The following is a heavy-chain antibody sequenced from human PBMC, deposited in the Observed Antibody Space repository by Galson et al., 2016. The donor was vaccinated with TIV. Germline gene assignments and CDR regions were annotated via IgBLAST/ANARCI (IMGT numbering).Heavy chain of an antibody. CDR2: IIPIINKV. D-gene: IGHD5-12*01. Sequence: SVKVSCKVSGGTFSSYTFSWVRQAPGQGLEWMGRIIPIINKVDYTQKLQGRVTIIADKSTSTVYMELSSLRSEDTAVYYCATEGETGYDEGSDAFHIWGQGTMGTVSS. CDR1: GGTFSSYT. V-gene: IGHV1-69*02. CDR3: ATEGETGYDEGSDAFHI. J-gene: IGHJ3*02.